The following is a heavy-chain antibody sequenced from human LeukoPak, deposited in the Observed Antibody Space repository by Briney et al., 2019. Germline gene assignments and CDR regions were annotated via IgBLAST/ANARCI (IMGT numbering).Heavy chain of an antibody. Sequence: SETLSPTCTVSGGSISSHYWSWIRQPPGKGLEWIGYIYYRGSTNYNPSLKSRVTISVDTSKSQFSLKLSSVTAADTAVYYCASLYYYGSGSHNAEYFQYWGQGTLVTVSS. CDR1: GGSISSHY. V-gene: IGHV4-59*08. CDR3: ASLYYYGSGSHNAEYFQY. D-gene: IGHD3-10*01. CDR2: IYYRGST. J-gene: IGHJ1*01.